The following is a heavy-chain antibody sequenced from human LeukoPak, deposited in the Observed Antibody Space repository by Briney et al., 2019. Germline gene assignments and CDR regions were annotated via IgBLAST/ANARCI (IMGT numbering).Heavy chain of an antibody. J-gene: IGHJ3*02. CDR2: ISDGGRPL. CDR3: AKGRGTGVTTPGAFDI. CDR1: GFIFSDYY. D-gene: IGHD1-26*01. Sequence: SGGSLRLSCAASGFIFSDYYMSWIRQAPGKGLEWVSFISDGGRPLHYADSVKGRFTISRDNSKNTLYLQMNSLRAEDTAVYYCAKGRGTGVTTPGAFDIWGQGTMVTVSS. V-gene: IGHV3-11*01.